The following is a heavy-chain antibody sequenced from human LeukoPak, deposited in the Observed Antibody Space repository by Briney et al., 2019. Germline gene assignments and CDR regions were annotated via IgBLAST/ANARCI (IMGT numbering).Heavy chain of an antibody. CDR3: AKDQPYYDILTGRSTKSPTFDY. V-gene: IGHV3-7*03. J-gene: IGHJ4*02. CDR2: IKQDGSEK. CDR1: GFTFSSYW. D-gene: IGHD3-9*01. Sequence: GGSLRLSCAASGFTFSSYWMSWVRQAPGKGLEWVANIKQDGSEKYYVDSVKGRFTISRDNSKNTLYLQMNSLRAEDTAVYYCAKDQPYYDILTGRSTKSPTFDYWGQGTLVTVSS.